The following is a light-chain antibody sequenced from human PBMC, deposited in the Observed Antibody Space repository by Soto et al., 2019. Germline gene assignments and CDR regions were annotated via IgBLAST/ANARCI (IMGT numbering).Light chain of an antibody. J-gene: IGKJ1*01. CDR3: QKHNSASRT. CDR1: QGISND. Sequence: DIQMTQSPSSLSASVGDRLTITCRASQGISNDLAWYHQKPVKVHKLLSYAAYTLQSAVPSRLSGSGPGTDCNITHSSMHPEDVATYYWQKHNSASRTFGQGTKV. CDR2: AAY. V-gene: IGKV1-27*01.